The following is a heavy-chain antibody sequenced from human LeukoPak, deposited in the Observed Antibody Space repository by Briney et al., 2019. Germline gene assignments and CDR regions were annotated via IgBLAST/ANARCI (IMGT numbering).Heavy chain of an antibody. CDR3: AREAYIVATRNFDY. V-gene: IGHV1-2*02. D-gene: IGHD5-12*01. Sequence: ASVKVSCKASGYTFTGYYMHWVRQAPGQGLEWMGWINPNSGGTDYAQKLQGRVTMTRDTSISTAYMELSRLRSDDTAVYYCAREAYIVATRNFDYWGQGTLVTVSS. CDR2: INPNSGGT. J-gene: IGHJ4*02. CDR1: GYTFTGYY.